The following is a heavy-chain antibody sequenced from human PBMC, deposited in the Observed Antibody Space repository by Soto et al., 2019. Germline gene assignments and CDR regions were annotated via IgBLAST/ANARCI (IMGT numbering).Heavy chain of an antibody. CDR3: ARDLPPVDY. J-gene: IGHJ4*02. CDR2: ISAYNGNT. CDR1: GYTFSIYH. Sequence: QIQLVQSGAEVKKPGASVKVSCKASGYTFSIYHITWVRQAPGQGLEWMGWISAYNGNTNYAQNLQGRVTMTTDPSTSTAYMALRSLRSDATAVYSCARDLPPVDYRGQGTLVTVSS. V-gene: IGHV1-18*01.